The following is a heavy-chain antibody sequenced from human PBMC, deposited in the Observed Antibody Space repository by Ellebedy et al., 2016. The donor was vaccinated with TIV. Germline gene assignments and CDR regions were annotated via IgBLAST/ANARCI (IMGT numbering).Heavy chain of an antibody. CDR2: INPNGGGT. J-gene: IGHJ4*02. CDR3: ARDRPVGATTTDFDY. CDR1: GYTFTGYY. D-gene: IGHD1-26*01. V-gene: IGHV1-2*02. Sequence: AASVKVSCKASGYTFTGYYLHWVRQAHGHGLEWMGWINPNGGGTIYAQKFQGRFTMTRDTSISTAYMELSRLRSDDTAVYYCARDRPVGATTTDFDYWGQGTLVTVSS.